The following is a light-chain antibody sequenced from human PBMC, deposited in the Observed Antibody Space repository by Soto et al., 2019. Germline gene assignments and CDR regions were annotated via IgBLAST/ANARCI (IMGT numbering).Light chain of an antibody. CDR1: QSISDW. J-gene: IGKJ4*01. CDR2: DAS. CDR3: QQYNSSQLT. Sequence: DIQMTQSPSTLSASVGDRVTITCRANQSISDWLAWYQQKPGKAPKLLIYDASNLESGVPSRFSGSGSRTEFTLTISSLQPDDFATNYCQQYNSSQLTCGGGTKMEIK. V-gene: IGKV1-5*01.